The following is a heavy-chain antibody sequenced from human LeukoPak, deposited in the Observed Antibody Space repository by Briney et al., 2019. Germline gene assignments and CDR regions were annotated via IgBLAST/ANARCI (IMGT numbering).Heavy chain of an antibody. CDR1: GGSISSGGYY. J-gene: IGHJ4*02. Sequence: PSQTLSLTCTVSGGSISSGGYYWSWIRQHPGKGLEWIGYIYYSGSTYYNPPLRSRVTISVDTSKNQFSLKLSSVTAADTAVYYCAREAGRYGGYGKSACFDYWGQGTLVTVSS. D-gene: IGHD5-12*01. CDR2: IYYSGST. CDR3: AREAGRYGGYGKSACFDY. V-gene: IGHV4-31*03.